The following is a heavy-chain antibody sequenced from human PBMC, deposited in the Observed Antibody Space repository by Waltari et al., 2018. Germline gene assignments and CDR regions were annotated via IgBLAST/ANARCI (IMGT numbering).Heavy chain of an antibody. J-gene: IGHJ5*02. CDR1: NYSITSGYF. V-gene: IGHV4-38-2*02. Sequence: QVQLQESGPGLVKPSETLSLTCTVSNYSITSGYFWGWIRQSPGKGLEWIGSIYHTGTPYFNPSLQSRVTISIDTSKKQFSLRLRSVTAADTGVYFCARDKGFYDVLPGRGWFDPWGQGTLVTVSS. CDR3: ARDKGFYDVLPGRGWFDP. D-gene: IGHD3-9*01. CDR2: IYHTGTP.